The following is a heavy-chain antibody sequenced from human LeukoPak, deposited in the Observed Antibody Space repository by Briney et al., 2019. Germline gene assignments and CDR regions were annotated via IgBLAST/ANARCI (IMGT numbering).Heavy chain of an antibody. CDR1: GGSISSYY. Sequence: SETLSLTCTVSGGSISSYYWSWIRQPPGKGLEWIGYIYYSGSTNYNPSLKSRVTISVDTSKNQFSLKLSSVTAADTAVYYCARLPAGSGSLSYFDYWGQGTLATVSS. CDR2: IYYSGST. D-gene: IGHD3-10*01. J-gene: IGHJ4*02. V-gene: IGHV4-59*08. CDR3: ARLPAGSGSLSYFDY.